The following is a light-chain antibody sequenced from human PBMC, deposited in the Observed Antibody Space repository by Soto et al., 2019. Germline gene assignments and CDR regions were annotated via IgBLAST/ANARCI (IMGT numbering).Light chain of an antibody. V-gene: IGKV3-15*01. CDR1: QDVTTN. CDR3: QQYNNWPFS. J-gene: IGKJ5*01. CDR2: DIS. Sequence: EIRMTQFPASVSASPGEGVTLPCRAAQDVTTNFAWYQVKSGQHPRTVIHDISTRATGVPARFRGSVSGTDFNLSISGLHSEDCAVYFGQQYNNWPFSFGQGTRLEIK.